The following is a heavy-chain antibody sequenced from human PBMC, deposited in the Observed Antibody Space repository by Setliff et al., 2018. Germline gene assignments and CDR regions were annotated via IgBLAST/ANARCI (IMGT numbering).Heavy chain of an antibody. CDR3: ARDPGFHSGTWCLGD. J-gene: IGHJ4*02. Sequence: GGSLRLSCAASALTFSSYWMNWVRQAPGKGLEWIPYISTTGSTENYADSVKGRFTVSRDNAENSLYLQMNRLRAEDTAVYYCARDPGFHSGTWCLGDWGQGAQVTVSS. D-gene: IGHD2-8*01. CDR1: ALTFSSYW. CDR2: ISTTGSTE. V-gene: IGHV3-48*04.